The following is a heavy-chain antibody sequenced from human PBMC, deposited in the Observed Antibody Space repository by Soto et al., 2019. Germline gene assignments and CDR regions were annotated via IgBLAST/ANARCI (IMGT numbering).Heavy chain of an antibody. V-gene: IGHV4-59*01. CDR3: ARDRRFYYGLDV. D-gene: IGHD6-6*01. CDR2: IYNSGTT. J-gene: IGHJ6*02. CDR1: GDSISNYY. Sequence: PSVTLSLTCTVSGDSISNYYWSWIRQPPGKGLEWIGYIYNSGTTNSNPSLKSRVTMSEDTSKNQFSLKLTSVTAADTAVYYCARDRRFYYGLDVWGPGATVTVPS.